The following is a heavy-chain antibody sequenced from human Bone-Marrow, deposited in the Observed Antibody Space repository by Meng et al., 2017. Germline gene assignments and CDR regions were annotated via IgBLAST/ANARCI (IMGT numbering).Heavy chain of an antibody. CDR3: AKYSYGLGDYFDY. CDR2: LSGGGFTT. V-gene: IGHV3-23*01. J-gene: IGHJ4*02. D-gene: IGHD3-10*01. Sequence: GESLQISCAASGFSFSSYAMSWVRRAPGKVLECLAALSGGGFTTYYADYVKGRFTISRHNSKNTLYLQVNSLRAEDTALYYCAKYSYGLGDYFDYWGQGNLGKVSS. CDR1: GFSFSSYA.